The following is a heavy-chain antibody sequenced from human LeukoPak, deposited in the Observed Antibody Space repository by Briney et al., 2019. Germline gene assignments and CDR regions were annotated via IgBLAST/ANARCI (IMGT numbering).Heavy chain of an antibody. Sequence: GASVKVSCKASGYTFTSYYMHWVRQAPGQGLEWMGIINPSGGSTSYAQKFQGRVNMTRDTSTSTVYMELSSLRSEDTAVYYCARELVIGAVAGTVSSAFDIWGQGTMVTVSS. D-gene: IGHD6-19*01. J-gene: IGHJ3*02. V-gene: IGHV1-46*01. CDR3: ARELVIGAVAGTVSSAFDI. CDR2: INPSGGST. CDR1: GYTFTSYY.